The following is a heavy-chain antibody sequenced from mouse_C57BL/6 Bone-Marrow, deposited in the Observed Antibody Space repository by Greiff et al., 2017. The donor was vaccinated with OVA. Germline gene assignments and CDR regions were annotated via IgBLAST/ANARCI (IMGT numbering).Heavy chain of an antibody. Sequence: VHLVESGAELVRPGTSVKMSCKASGYTFTNYWIGWAKQRPGHGLEWIGDIYPGGGYTNYNEKFKGKATLTADKSSSTAYMQFSSLTSEDSAIYYCARGGGLYFDYWGQGTTLTVSS. CDR2: IYPGGGYT. CDR1: GYTFTNYW. D-gene: IGHD3-3*01. V-gene: IGHV1-63*01. J-gene: IGHJ2*01. CDR3: ARGGGLYFDY.